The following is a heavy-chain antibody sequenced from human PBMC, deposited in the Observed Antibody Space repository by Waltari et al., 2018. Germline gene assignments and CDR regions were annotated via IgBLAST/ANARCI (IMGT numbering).Heavy chain of an antibody. Sequence: EVQLLESGGGLVQPGGSLRLSCAASGFTFSSYAMSWVRQAPGKGLEWVSVIYSGGSTNYAASVKGRFTISRDNSNNTLYLQMNSLRAEDTAVYYCAKGFAAWGNWGQGTLVTVSS. V-gene: IGHV3-23*03. CDR3: AKGFAAWGN. CDR2: IYSGGST. D-gene: IGHD7-27*01. CDR1: GFTFSSYA. J-gene: IGHJ4*02.